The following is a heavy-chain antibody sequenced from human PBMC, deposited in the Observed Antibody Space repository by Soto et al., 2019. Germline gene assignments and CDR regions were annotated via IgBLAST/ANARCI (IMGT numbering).Heavy chain of an antibody. CDR3: ARVGVGVAGTGHYYYYGMDV. CDR1: GYTFTSYG. D-gene: IGHD6-19*01. Sequence: QVQLVQSGAEVKKPGASVKVSCKASGYTFTSYGISWVRQAPGQGLEWMGWISAYNGNTNYAQKLQGRVTMTTDTPXXTXYXXLRSLRSDDTAVYYCARVGVGVAGTGHYYYYGMDVWGQGTTVTVSS. V-gene: IGHV1-18*01. CDR2: ISAYNGNT. J-gene: IGHJ6*02.